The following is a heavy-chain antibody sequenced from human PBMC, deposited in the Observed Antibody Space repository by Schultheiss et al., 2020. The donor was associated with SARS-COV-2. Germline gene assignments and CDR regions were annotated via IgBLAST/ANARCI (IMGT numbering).Heavy chain of an antibody. V-gene: IGHV4-39*07. D-gene: IGHD3-16*01. CDR1: GGSISSSSYY. Sequence: SQTLSLTCTVSGGSISSSSYYWGWVRQPPGKGLEWIGSIYYSVRTYYNPSLKSRVTISVDTSKNQFSLKLTSVTAADTAVYYCAKVKGGNLDYWGQGTLVTVSS. CDR2: IYYSVRT. J-gene: IGHJ4*02. CDR3: AKVKGGNLDY.